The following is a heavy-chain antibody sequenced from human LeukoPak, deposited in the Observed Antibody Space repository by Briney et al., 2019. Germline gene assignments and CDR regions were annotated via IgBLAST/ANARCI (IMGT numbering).Heavy chain of an antibody. CDR3: ARVFASSGYYYEN. Sequence: SETLSLTCTVSGGSISSYYWSWIRQPPGKGLEWIGYIYYSGSTNYNPSLKSRLTISLDTSKNQFSLKLSSVTAADTAVYYCARVFASSGYYYENWGQGTLVTVSS. J-gene: IGHJ4*02. V-gene: IGHV4-59*01. CDR1: GGSISSYY. D-gene: IGHD3-22*01. CDR2: IYYSGST.